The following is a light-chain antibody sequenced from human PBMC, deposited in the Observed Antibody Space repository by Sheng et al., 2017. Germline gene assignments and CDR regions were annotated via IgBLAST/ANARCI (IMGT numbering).Light chain of an antibody. Sequence: EIVMTQSPATLSVSPGERVTLSCRASQTINSDLAWYQQKPGQAPRLLIYGASTRVSGISARFSGSGSGTEFTLTISSLQSEDFAVYYCQQYINWPPMYTFGQGTKLEI. CDR2: GAS. CDR3: QQYINWPPMYT. V-gene: IGKV3-15*01. J-gene: IGKJ2*01. CDR1: QTINSD.